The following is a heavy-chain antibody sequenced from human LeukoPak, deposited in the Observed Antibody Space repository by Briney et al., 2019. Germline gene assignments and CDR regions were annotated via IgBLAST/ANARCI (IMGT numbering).Heavy chain of an antibody. Sequence: SETLSLTCTVSGGSISSYYWGWIRQPPGEGLEWIGSIYYSGSTYYNPSLKSRVTISVDTSKNQFSLKLSSVTAADTAVYYCARQDPFEGLWCYDSSGYGFDYWGQGTLVTVSS. J-gene: IGHJ4*02. D-gene: IGHD3-22*01. CDR3: ARQDPFEGLWCYDSSGYGFDY. V-gene: IGHV4-39*01. CDR2: IYYSGST. CDR1: GGSISSYY.